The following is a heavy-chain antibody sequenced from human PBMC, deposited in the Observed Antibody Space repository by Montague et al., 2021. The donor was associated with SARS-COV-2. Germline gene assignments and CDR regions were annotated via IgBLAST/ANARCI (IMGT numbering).Heavy chain of an antibody. V-gene: IGHV4-34*01. CDR1: GGSFSGYY. J-gene: IGHJ6*02. CDR3: ACGEITTRGLIYYYGMDV. Sequence: SETLSLTCAVYGGSFSGYYWSWIRQSPGKGLEWIGEINHSGSTNHNPSLQSRVTISVDTSKNRFSLKLSSVTAADTAVYYCACGEITTRGLIYYYGMDVWGQGTTVTVSS. CDR2: INHSGST. D-gene: IGHD4-11*01.